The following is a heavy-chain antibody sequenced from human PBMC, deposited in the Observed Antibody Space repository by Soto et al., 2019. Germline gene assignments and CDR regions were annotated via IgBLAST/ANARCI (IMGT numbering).Heavy chain of an antibody. CDR2: ISSSSSYI. Sequence: GLEWVSSISSSSSYIYYADSVKGRFTISRDNAKNSLYLQMNSLRAEDTAVYYCARVIMVRGGWYYYGMDVWGQGTTVTVYS. J-gene: IGHJ6*02. CDR3: ARVIMVRGGWYYYGMDV. V-gene: IGHV3-21*01. D-gene: IGHD3-10*01.